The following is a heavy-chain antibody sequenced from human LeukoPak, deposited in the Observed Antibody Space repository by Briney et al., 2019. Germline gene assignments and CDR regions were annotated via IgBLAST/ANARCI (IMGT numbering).Heavy chain of an antibody. CDR2: MNPNSGDT. CDR1: GYTLTSHD. D-gene: IGHD4-17*01. V-gene: IGHV1-8*01. J-gene: IGHJ6*03. Sequence: ASVKVSCKASGYTLTSHDINWVRQAPGQGLEWMGWMNPNSGDTGYAQKFQGRVTMTRDTSINTAYMELSSLTSEDTAVYYCARAGGDYGDYYHYYYYMDVWGSGTTVTVSS. CDR3: ARAGGDYGDYYHYYYYMDV.